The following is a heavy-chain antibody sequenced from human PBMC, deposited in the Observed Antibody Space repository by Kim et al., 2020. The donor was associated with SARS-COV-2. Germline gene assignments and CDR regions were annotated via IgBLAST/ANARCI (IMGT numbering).Heavy chain of an antibody. J-gene: IGHJ4*02. Sequence: NGNTIYSQKFQGRVIFTTDTSASTAYMELSFLRSEDSAVYYCLGGFYFDYWGQGTLVTVSS. CDR3: LGGFYFDY. D-gene: IGHD3-16*01. CDR2: NGNT. V-gene: IGHV1-3*01.